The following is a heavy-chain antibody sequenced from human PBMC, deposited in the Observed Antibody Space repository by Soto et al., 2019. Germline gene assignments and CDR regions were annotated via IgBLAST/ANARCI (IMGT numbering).Heavy chain of an antibody. V-gene: IGHV3-30-3*01. CDR2: ISYDGSNK. CDR1: GFTFSSYA. D-gene: IGHD6-13*01. CDR3: ARDKYSSSWYAPRAPFDY. J-gene: IGHJ4*02. Sequence: QVQLVESGGGVVQPGRSLRLSCAASGFTFSSYAMHWVRQAPGKGLEWVAVISYDGSNKYYADSVKGRFTIYRENSKNKMYLQMNSMRDEDTAVYYCARDKYSSSWYAPRAPFDYWGQGTLVTVSS.